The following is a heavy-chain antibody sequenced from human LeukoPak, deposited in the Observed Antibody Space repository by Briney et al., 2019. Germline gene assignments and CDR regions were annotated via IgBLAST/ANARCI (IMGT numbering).Heavy chain of an antibody. CDR2: ISGSGGST. D-gene: IGHD2-15*01. V-gene: IGHV3-23*01. CDR3: AKEGFYCSGGSCYSFYYYYMDV. Sequence: GGTLRLSCAASGFTFSSYGMSWVRQAPGKGLEWVSAISGSGGSTYYADSVKGRFTISRDNSKNTLYLQMNSLRAEDTAVYYCAKEGFYCSGGSCYSFYYYYMDVWGKGTTVTVSS. J-gene: IGHJ6*03. CDR1: GFTFSSYG.